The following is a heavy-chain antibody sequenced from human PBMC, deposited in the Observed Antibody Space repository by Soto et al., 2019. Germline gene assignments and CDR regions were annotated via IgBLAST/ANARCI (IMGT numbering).Heavy chain of an antibody. V-gene: IGHV4-39*01. CDR1: GDSVNSATYY. J-gene: IGHJ5*02. CDR2: IYYSGST. D-gene: IGHD3-3*01. Sequence: SETLSLTCTVSGDSVNSATYYWSWIRQPPGKGLEWIGYIYYSGSTYYNPSLKSRVTISVDTSKNQFSLKLSSVTAADTAVYYCAIVYAFWSGYYHNWFDPSGQRTLVTVSS. CDR3: AIVYAFWSGYYHNWFDP.